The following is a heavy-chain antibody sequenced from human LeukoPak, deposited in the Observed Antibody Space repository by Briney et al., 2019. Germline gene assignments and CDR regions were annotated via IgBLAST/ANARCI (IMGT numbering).Heavy chain of an antibody. Sequence: SETLSLTCTVSGGSISSGGYYWSWIRQHPGKGLEWIGYIYYSGSTYYNPSLKSRVTISVDTSKNQFSLKLSSVTAADTAVYYCARDRVDIVATIPGGWFDPWGQGTLVTVSS. CDR3: ARDRVDIVATIPGGWFDP. J-gene: IGHJ5*02. D-gene: IGHD5-12*01. V-gene: IGHV4-31*03. CDR1: GGSISSGGYY. CDR2: IYYSGST.